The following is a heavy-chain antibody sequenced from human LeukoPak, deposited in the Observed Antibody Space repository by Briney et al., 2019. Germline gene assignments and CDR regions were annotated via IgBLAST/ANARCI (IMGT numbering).Heavy chain of an antibody. J-gene: IGHJ4*02. Sequence: GEPLRISRKGSGYSFTSYWISWVRQMPGKGLEWMGRIDPSDSYTNYSPSFQGHVTISADKSISTAYLQWSSLKASDTAMYYCAMEVGATTLNYWGQGTLVTVSS. CDR1: GYSFTSYW. CDR3: AMEVGATTLNY. CDR2: IDPSDSYT. V-gene: IGHV5-10-1*01. D-gene: IGHD1-26*01.